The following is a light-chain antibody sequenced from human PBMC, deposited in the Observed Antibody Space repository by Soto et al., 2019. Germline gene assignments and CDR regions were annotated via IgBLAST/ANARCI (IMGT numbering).Light chain of an antibody. Sequence: EVVLTQSPVTLSLSRGERATLSCRASESLDSAYLGCYQQKPGQAPRLLIYGTSSRATGIPDRFSGSGSGTDFTLTISRLEPEDFAVYYCQQYGNSVTFGQGTKVDIK. V-gene: IGKV3-20*01. CDR2: GTS. J-gene: IGKJ1*01. CDR1: ESLDSAY. CDR3: QQYGNSVT.